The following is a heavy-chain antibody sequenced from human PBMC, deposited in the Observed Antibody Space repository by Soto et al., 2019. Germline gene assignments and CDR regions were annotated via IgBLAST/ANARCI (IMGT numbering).Heavy chain of an antibody. CDR3: ARHEQFYYYYYGMDV. Sequence: GESLKISCKASGYSFTTYWIAWVRQMPGKGLEWMGIINPGDSDIRYSPSFQGQVTISADNSISTAYLQWSSLKASDTAMYYRARHEQFYYYYYGMDVWAKGPRSPSP. V-gene: IGHV5-51*01. CDR1: GYSFTTYW. D-gene: IGHD4-4*01. J-gene: IGHJ6*02. CDR2: INPGDSDI.